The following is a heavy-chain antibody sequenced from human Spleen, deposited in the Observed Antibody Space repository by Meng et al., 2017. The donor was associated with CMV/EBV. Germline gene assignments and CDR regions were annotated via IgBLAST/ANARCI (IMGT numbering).Heavy chain of an antibody. Sequence: ASVKVSCKASGYTFNNYGITWVRQAPGQGLEWMGWITAYNGDTTYAQKFQGRVTMTTDTSTSTAYMELRSLTSDGTAVYFCARGGSSGWYYYYGVDVWGQGTTVTVSS. CDR1: GYTFNNYG. J-gene: IGHJ6*02. V-gene: IGHV1-18*01. CDR2: ITAYNGDT. D-gene: IGHD6-19*01. CDR3: ARGGSSGWYYYYGVDV.